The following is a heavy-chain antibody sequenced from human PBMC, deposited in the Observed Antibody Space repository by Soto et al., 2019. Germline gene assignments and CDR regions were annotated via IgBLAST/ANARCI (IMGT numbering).Heavy chain of an antibody. V-gene: IGHV4-31*03. CDR2: IYHTGRT. J-gene: IGHJ4*02. CDR1: GDSVNSAY. D-gene: IGHD6-6*01. Sequence: VQLQEMGPGLVKPSQTLTITCTVSGDSVNSAYWSWIRQLPGKGLEWMGNIYHTGRTFYNPSLKSRVAISNDTSKPLFSLKMRSVTAADTAVYYCARTDAYNSSFFDSWGLGTVVTVSS. CDR3: ARTDAYNSSFFDS.